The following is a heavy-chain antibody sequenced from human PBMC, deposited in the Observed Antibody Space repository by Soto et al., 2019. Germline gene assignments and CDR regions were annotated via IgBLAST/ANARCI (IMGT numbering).Heavy chain of an antibody. J-gene: IGHJ6*03. CDR1: GGSISSYY. CDR2: VYYSGST. CDR3: AGSNYRGYYYYMYV. V-gene: IGHV4-59*08. Sequence: SETLSLTCTVSGGSISSYYWSWIRQPPGKGLEWIGYVYYSGSTNYNPSLKSRVTISVDTSKNQFSLKLSSVTAADTAVYYCAGSNYRGYYYYMYVWGKGTTVTVSS. D-gene: IGHD4-4*01.